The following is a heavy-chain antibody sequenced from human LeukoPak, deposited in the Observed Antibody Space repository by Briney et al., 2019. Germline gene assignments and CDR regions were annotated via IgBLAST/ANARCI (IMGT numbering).Heavy chain of an antibody. J-gene: IGHJ4*02. V-gene: IGHV3-53*05. D-gene: IGHD1-26*01. CDR3: AREGFERWELLRRLPFDY. Sequence: GGSLRLSCAASGFTVSSNYMSWVRQAPGKVLEWVSVIYSGGSTNYADSVKGRFTISRDNSKNTLYLQMNSLRAEDTAVYYCAREGFERWELLRRLPFDYWGQGTLVTVSS. CDR1: GFTVSSNY. CDR2: IYSGGST.